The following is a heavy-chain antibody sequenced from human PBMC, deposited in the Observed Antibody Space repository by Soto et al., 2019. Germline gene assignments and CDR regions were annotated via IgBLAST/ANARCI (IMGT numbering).Heavy chain of an antibody. V-gene: IGHV1-18*01. CDR2: INPYNGNT. D-gene: IGHD6-13*01. CDR3: ARVGVGLAAPRVWPY. CDR1: GYTFTSYG. Sequence: ASVKVSCKASGYTFTSYGISWVRQAPGQGLEWMAWINPYNGNTKYAEKFLGRVAVTTDTSTATAYMEVRSLTSDDTAVFYCARVGVGLAAPRVWPYWGQGTPVTVSS. J-gene: IGHJ4*02.